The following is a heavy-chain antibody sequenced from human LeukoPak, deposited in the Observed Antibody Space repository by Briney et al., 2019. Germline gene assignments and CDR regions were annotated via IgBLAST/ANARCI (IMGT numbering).Heavy chain of an antibody. CDR1: GFTFSNYE. CDR2: IRSSGSTI. J-gene: IGHJ4*02. V-gene: IGHV3-48*03. D-gene: IGHD3-10*01. CDR3: ARGHTGRFSYYFDY. Sequence: GGSLRLSCAASGFTFSNYEMNWVRQAPGKGLEWVSYIRSSGSTIYYADSVKGRFTISRDNAKNSLYLQMNSLRAEDTAVYYCARGHTGRFSYYFDYWAREPWSPSPQ.